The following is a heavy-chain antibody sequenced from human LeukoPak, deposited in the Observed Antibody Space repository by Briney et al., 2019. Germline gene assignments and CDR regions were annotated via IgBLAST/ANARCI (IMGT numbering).Heavy chain of an antibody. J-gene: IGHJ4*02. Sequence: GGSLRLSCTASGITFSSYGMHWVRQAPGKGLDWEEVISNDGSKKYYADSVKGRFTISRDNSKNTLSLQVSSRRTKDTSVYYCAKDRYSYAFEYSDSWGQGTLVTVSS. CDR3: AKDRYSYAFEYSDS. CDR1: GITFSSYG. CDR2: ISNDGSKK. V-gene: IGHV3-30*18. D-gene: IGHD5-18*01.